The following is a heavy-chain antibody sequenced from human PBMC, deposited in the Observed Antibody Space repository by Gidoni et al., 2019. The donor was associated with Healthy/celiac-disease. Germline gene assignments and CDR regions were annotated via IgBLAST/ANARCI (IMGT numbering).Heavy chain of an antibody. CDR3: ARALSYYDSSGYYYRDAFDI. CDR1: GGSLSSGGYY. D-gene: IGHD3-22*01. J-gene: IGHJ3*02. Sequence: QVQLQESGPGLVKPSQTLSLTCTVPGGSLSSGGYYCRWIRQHPGKGLEWIGYIYYSGSTYYNPSLKSRVTISVDTSKNQFSLKLSSVTAADTAVYYCARALSYYDSSGYYYRDAFDIWGQGTMVTVSS. CDR2: IYYSGST. V-gene: IGHV4-31*03.